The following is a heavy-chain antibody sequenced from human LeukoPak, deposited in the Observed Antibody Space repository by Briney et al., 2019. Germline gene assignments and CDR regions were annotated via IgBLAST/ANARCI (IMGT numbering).Heavy chain of an antibody. CDR1: GFTFSSYA. CDR2: ISGSGGST. J-gene: IGHJ5*02. CDR3: ARDRAYGSNQLGWFDP. D-gene: IGHD3-16*02. Sequence: GSLRLSCAASGFTFSSYAMSWVRQAPGKGLEWVSAISGSGGSTYYADSVKGRFTISRDNSKNTLYLQMNSLRAEDTAVYYCARDRAYGSNQLGWFDPWGQGTLVTVSS. V-gene: IGHV3-23*01.